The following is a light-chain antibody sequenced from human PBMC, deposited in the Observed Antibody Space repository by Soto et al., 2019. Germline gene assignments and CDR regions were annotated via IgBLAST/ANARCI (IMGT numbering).Light chain of an antibody. Sequence: EIVMTQSPATLSVSPGERATLSCRASQSVSSNLVWYQQKPGQAPRLLIYDASNRATGIPARFSGSGSGTEFTLTISSLQSEDFAVYYCQQYNNWPPWTFGQGTRWIS. CDR1: QSVSSN. CDR3: QQYNNWPPWT. CDR2: DAS. V-gene: IGKV3D-15*01. J-gene: IGKJ1*01.